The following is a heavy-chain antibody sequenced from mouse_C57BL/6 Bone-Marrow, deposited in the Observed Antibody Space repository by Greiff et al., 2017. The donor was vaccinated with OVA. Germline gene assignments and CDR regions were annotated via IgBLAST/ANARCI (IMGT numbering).Heavy chain of an antibody. CDR2: IYPGSGNT. Sequence: QVQLQQSGAELVRPGASVKLSCKASGYTFTDYYINWVKQRPGQGLEWIARIYPGSGNTYYNEKFKGKATLTAEKSSSTAYMQLSSLTSEDSAVYFCARREEEVLGGLAYWGQGTLVTVSA. CDR1: GYTFTDYY. J-gene: IGHJ3*01. CDR3: ARREEEVLGGLAY. D-gene: IGHD3-1*01. V-gene: IGHV1-76*01.